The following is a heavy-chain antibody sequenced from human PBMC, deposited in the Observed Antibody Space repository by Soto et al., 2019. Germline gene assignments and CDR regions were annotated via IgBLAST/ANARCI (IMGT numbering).Heavy chain of an antibody. CDR2: IYYSGSS. CDR3: ASFWSGYSYGMDV. CDR1: GGSISSGDYY. Sequence: SETLSLTCTVSGGSISSGDYYWSWSRQPPGKGLEWIGYIYYSGSSYYNPSLKSRVTISVDTSKNQFSLKLSSVTAADTAVYYCASFWSGYSYGMDVWGQGTTVTVSS. D-gene: IGHD3-3*01. J-gene: IGHJ6*02. V-gene: IGHV4-30-4*01.